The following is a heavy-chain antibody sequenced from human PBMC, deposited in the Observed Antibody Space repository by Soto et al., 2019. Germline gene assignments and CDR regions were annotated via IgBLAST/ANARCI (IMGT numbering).Heavy chain of an antibody. CDR3: ARVNVMVIETYFYAVDV. Sequence: ETRSLTCTGCGGSIDSNRCYWAWIRHPPGKALEWLAHIFSNDDKTYNPSLKSRLTISKDTSRSQVVLNMNNMDPADTATYFCARVNVMVIETYFYAVDVWGQGTTVT. D-gene: IGHD2-15*01. V-gene: IGHV2-26*01. CDR1: GGSIDSNRCY. CDR2: IFSNDDK. J-gene: IGHJ6*02.